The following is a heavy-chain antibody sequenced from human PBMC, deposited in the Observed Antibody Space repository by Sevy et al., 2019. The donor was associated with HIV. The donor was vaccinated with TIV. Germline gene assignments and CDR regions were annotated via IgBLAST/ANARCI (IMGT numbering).Heavy chain of an antibody. V-gene: IGHV4-34*01. CDR3: ARVLGHIVVVTAIPPRAGHFDY. CDR2: INHSGST. J-gene: IGHJ4*02. CDR1: GGSFSGYY. D-gene: IGHD2-21*02. Sequence: SETLSLTCAVYGGSFSGYYWSWIRQPPGKGLEWIGEINHSGSTNYNPSLKSRVTISVDTSKNQFSLKLSSVTAADTAVYYCARVLGHIVVVTAIPPRAGHFDYWGQGTLVTVSS.